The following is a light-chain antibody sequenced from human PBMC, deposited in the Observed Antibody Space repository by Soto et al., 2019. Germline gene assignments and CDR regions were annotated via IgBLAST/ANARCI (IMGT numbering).Light chain of an antibody. CDR2: GAS. CDR1: QSVSSSY. Sequence: EIVLTQSPGTLSLSPGERATLSCRASQSVSSSYLAWYQQNPGQAPRLLIYGASSRATGTPDRFSGSGSGTDFTLTISRLEPEDFAVYYCHQYDNSPLTFGGGTKVEIK. J-gene: IGKJ4*01. V-gene: IGKV3-20*01. CDR3: HQYDNSPLT.